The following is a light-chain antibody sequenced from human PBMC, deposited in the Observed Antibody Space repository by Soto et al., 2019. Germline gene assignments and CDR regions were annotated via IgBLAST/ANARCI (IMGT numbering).Light chain of an antibody. CDR2: RAS. J-gene: IGKJ5*01. CDR1: QGVGSL. CDR3: QQYNNWPIT. V-gene: IGKV3-15*01. Sequence: EVVMTQSPATLSVSPGEGATLSCRASQGVGSLVAWYQQKPGQAPRLLIYRASTRATGIAARFTGSGSGTEFTLTISSLQTEDFAVYYCQQYNNWPITFGPGTRLENK.